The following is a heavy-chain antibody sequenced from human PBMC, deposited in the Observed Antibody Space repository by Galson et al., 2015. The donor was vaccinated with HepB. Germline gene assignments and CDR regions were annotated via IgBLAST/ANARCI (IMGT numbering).Heavy chain of an antibody. CDR3: AHGGYRTGWPPFAY. D-gene: IGHD6-19*01. Sequence: SLRLSCAASGFTFSSQGMHWVRQAPGKGLEWVAVISSDGSNEHYADSVKGRFTISRDNSRKTIHLQMNNLRPEDTAVYYCAHGGYRTGWPPFAYWGRGTLVTVSS. J-gene: IGHJ4*02. CDR1: GFTFSSQG. V-gene: IGHV3-30*03. CDR2: ISSDGSNE.